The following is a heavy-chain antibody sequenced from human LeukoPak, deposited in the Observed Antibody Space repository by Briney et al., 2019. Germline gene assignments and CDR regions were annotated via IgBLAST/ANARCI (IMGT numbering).Heavy chain of an antibody. CDR2: IISDGSTT. J-gene: IGHJ4*02. D-gene: IGHD3-10*01. Sequence: GSLRLSCIASGFTFSDYSFNWVRQAPGKGLVWVSRIISDGSTTDYADSVKGRFTISRDNAKNTLYLQMNSLRDEDTAMYYCTRDRARAGGEILDYWGQGTLVTVSS. CDR3: TRDRARAGGEILDY. CDR1: GFTFSDYS. V-gene: IGHV3-74*01.